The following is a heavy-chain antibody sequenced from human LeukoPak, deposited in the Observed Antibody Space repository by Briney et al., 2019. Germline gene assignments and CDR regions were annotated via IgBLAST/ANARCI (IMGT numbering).Heavy chain of an antibody. D-gene: IGHD3-16*01. CDR2: ISGSGGST. J-gene: IGHJ4*02. CDR1: RFTFSSYA. Sequence: GGSLRLSCAASRFTFSSYAMNWVRQAPGKGLEWVSVISGSGGSTSYADSVKGRFTISRDNSKNTLHLQMNSLRAEDTAVYYCAKGSRRLGELYGFDYWGQGTLVTVSS. V-gene: IGHV3-23*01. CDR3: AKGSRRLGELYGFDY.